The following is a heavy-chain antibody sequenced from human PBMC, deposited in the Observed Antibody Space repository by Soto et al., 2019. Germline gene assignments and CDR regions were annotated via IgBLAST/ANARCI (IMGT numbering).Heavy chain of an antibody. J-gene: IGHJ4*02. CDR2: ISGSNGNT. V-gene: IGHV1-18*04. Sequence: QVQLVQSAIEVKKPGASVRVSCKASGYMFTTYGISWVRQAPGQGLEWVAWISGSNGNTDYGKKFQGRVNVTTETSTSTVYLEVRSLRFDDTAVYYCAIDLGTYRAPFYIDHWGPGTLVTVSS. CDR3: AIDLGTYRAPFYIDH. D-gene: IGHD3-16*01. CDR1: GYMFTTYG.